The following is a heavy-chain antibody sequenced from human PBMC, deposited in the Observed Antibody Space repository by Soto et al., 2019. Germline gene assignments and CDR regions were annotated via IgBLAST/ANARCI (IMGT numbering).Heavy chain of an antibody. CDR2: ISGSVGST. J-gene: IGHJ4*02. CDR3: AKKDRFGEFPPLW. Sequence: GSLRLSCAASGFTFSSYAMSWVRQAPGKGLEWVSAISGSVGSTYYADSVKGRFTISRDNSKNTLYLQMNSLRAEDTAVYYCAKKDRFGEFPPLWWGQGTLVTVSS. V-gene: IGHV3-23*01. D-gene: IGHD3-10*01. CDR1: GFTFSSYA.